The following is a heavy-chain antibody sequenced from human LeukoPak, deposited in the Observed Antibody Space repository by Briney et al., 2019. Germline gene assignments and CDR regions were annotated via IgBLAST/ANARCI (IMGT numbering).Heavy chain of an antibody. CDR1: GYTFTGYY. V-gene: IGHV1-2*02. D-gene: IGHD3-10*01. J-gene: IGHJ6*04. CDR3: ARSPVYGSGSYGTYYYYGMDV. Sequence: ASVKVSCKASGYTFTGYYMHWVRQAPGQGLEWMGWINPNSGGTNYAQKFQGRVTMTRDTSISTAYMELSRLRSDDTAVYYCARSPVYGSGSYGTYYYYGMDVWGKGTTVTVSS. CDR2: INPNSGGT.